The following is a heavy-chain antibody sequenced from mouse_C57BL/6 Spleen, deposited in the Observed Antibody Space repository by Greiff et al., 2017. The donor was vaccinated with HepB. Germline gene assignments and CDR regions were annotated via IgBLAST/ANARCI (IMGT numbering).Heavy chain of an antibody. D-gene: IGHD2-4*01. CDR3: ARRSYDYDGRGYAMDY. Sequence: QVTLKESGPGILQSSQTLSLTCSFSGFSLSTSGMGVSWIRQPSGKGLEWLAHIYWDDDKRYNPSLKSRLTISKDTSRNQVFLKITSVDTADTATYYCARRSYDYDGRGYAMDYWGQGTSVTVSS. CDR1: GFSLSTSGMG. J-gene: IGHJ4*01. V-gene: IGHV8-12*01. CDR2: IYWDDDK.